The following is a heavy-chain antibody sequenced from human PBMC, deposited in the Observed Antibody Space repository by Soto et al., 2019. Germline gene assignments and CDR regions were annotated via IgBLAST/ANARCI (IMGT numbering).Heavy chain of an antibody. CDR2: INPNSGGT. Sequence: VQLVQSGAEVKKPGASVKVSCKASGYTFTGYYMHWVRQAPGQGLEWMGWINPNSGGTNYAQKFQGRVTMTRDTSISTAYRELSRLRSDDTAVYYCARATAGYNWNPAGWFDPWGQGTLVPVSS. D-gene: IGHD1-20*01. J-gene: IGHJ5*02. CDR1: GYTFTGYY. CDR3: ARATAGYNWNPAGWFDP. V-gene: IGHV1-2*02.